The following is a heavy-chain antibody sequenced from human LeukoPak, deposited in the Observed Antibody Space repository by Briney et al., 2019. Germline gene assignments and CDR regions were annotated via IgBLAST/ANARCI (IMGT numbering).Heavy chain of an antibody. J-gene: IGHJ4*02. CDR1: GYTFTSNY. CDR2: IYPRDGST. Sequence: ASVKVSCTASGYTFTSNYIHWVRQAPGQGLEWMGMIYPRDGSTSYSQKFQGRVTVTRDTSTSTVHMELSGLRSEDTAVYYCARDQEGFDYWGQGTLVTVSS. V-gene: IGHV1-46*01. CDR3: ARDQEGFDY.